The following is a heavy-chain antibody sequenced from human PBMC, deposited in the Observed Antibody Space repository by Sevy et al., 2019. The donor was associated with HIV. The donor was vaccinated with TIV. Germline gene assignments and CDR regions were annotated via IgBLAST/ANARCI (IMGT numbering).Heavy chain of an antibody. J-gene: IGHJ5*02. CDR3: ARGALPGLGVPANNNWFDP. Sequence: SETLSLTCAVYGGSFSGYYWSWIRQPPGKGLEWIGEINHSGSTNYNPSLKSRVTISVDTSKNQFSLKLSSVTAADTAVYYCARGALPGLGVPANNNWFDPWGHGTLVTVSS. V-gene: IGHV4-34*01. CDR1: GGSFSGYY. CDR2: INHSGST.